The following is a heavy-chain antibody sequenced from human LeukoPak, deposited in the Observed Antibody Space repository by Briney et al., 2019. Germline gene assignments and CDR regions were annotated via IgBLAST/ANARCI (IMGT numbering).Heavy chain of an antibody. D-gene: IGHD6-13*01. Sequence: SETLSLTCTVSGGSISSYYWSWIRQPPGKGLEWIGYIYYSGSTNYNPSLRSRVTISVDTSKNQFSLKLNSVTAADTAVYYCAGAPPLLYSSSSLGTFDIWGQGTMVTVSS. CDR3: AGAPPLLYSSSSLGTFDI. CDR2: IYYSGST. J-gene: IGHJ3*02. CDR1: GGSISSYY. V-gene: IGHV4-59*01.